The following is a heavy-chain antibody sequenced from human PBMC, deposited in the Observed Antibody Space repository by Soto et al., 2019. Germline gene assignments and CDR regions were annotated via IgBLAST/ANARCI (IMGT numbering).Heavy chain of an antibody. D-gene: IGHD6-13*01. CDR1: GFTFRSFT. CDR2: VSSNSAYI. CDR3: TRDASRDSSARGWFDP. Sequence: GGSLRLSCAASGFTFRSFTMNWVRQAPGKGLEWVSTVSSNSAYIYYTDALRGRFTISRDNAKNSLHLQMNSLRAEDTAVYYCTRDASRDSSARGWFDPWGQGISVTVSS. V-gene: IGHV3-21*01. J-gene: IGHJ5*02.